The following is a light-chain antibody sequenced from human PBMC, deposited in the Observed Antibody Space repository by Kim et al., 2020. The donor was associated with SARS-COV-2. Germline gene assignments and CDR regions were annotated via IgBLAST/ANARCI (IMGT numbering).Light chain of an antibody. Sequence: DIQMTQSPSTLSAFVGDRVSITCRASQIIETYLAWYQQKPGKAPALLIYQASSLHIGVPSRFSGSGSGTEFTLTINSLQPDDFATYYCQHYIRFPYTFGQGTKLEI. CDR3: QHYIRFPYT. CDR2: QAS. J-gene: IGKJ2*01. CDR1: QIIETY. V-gene: IGKV1-5*01.